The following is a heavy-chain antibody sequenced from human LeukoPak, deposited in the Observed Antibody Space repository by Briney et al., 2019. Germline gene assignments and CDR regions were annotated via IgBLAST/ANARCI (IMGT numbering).Heavy chain of an antibody. V-gene: IGHV5-51*01. D-gene: IGHD2-15*01. Sequence: GESLKISCEGSGYSFTSYWIGWVRQMPGKGLEWMGIIYPGDSDTRYSPSFQGQVTISADKSISTAYLQWSSLKASDTAMYYCARHVVVAATYNWFDPWGQGTLVTVSS. CDR1: GYSFTSYW. CDR2: IYPGDSDT. CDR3: ARHVVVAATYNWFDP. J-gene: IGHJ5*02.